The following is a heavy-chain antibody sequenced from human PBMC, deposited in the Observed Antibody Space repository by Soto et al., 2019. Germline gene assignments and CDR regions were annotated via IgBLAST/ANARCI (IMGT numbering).Heavy chain of an antibody. J-gene: IGHJ4*02. CDR2: ISYDGSNK. D-gene: IGHD6-13*01. CDR1: GFTFSSYA. V-gene: IGHV3-30-3*01. CDR3: ARGGSSSWYSFDY. Sequence: GGSLRLSCAASGFTFSSYAMHWVRQAPGKGLEWVAVISYDGSNKYYADSVKGRFTISRDNSKNTLYLQMNSLRAEDTAVYYCARGGSSSWYSFDYWGPGTLVTVS.